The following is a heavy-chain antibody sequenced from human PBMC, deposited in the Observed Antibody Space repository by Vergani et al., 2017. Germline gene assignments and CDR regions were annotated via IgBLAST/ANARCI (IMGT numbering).Heavy chain of an antibody. Sequence: EVQLVESGGGLVQPGGSLRLSCAASGFTFSKYWMTWVRQAPGKGLEWVANIKEDGSEKYYVDSVKGRFTISRDNAKNSLYLQMNSLRAEDTAVYYCASPTQMDSKGTRYYTDVWGKXP. CDR1: GFTFSKYW. V-gene: IGHV3-7*01. CDR2: IKEDGSEK. CDR3: ASPTQMDSKGTRYYTDV. D-gene: IGHD3-16*02. J-gene: IGHJ6*03.